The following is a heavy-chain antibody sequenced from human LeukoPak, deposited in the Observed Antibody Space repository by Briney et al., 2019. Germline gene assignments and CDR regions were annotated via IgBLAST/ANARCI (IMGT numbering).Heavy chain of an antibody. V-gene: IGHV3-7*03. CDR2: IKQDGSEK. CDR3: ARVSDISVAAYFDY. CDR1: GFTFSSYW. D-gene: IGHD6-19*01. Sequence: PGGSLRLSCAASGFTFSSYWMSWVRQAPGKRLEWVANIKQDGSEKYYVDSVKGRFTISRDNAKNSLYLQMNSLRAEDTALYYCARVSDISVAAYFDYWGQGTLVTVSS. J-gene: IGHJ4*02.